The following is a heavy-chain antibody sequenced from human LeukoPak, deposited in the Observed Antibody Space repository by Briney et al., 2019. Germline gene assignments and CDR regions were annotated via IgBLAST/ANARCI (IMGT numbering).Heavy chain of an antibody. D-gene: IGHD2-2*01. V-gene: IGHV3-7*01. Sequence: GGSLRLSCEASGFTFNIHWMNWVRQAPGKGLEWLANIRPDGSEKVYVDSVRGRFTISRDNTKNSVYLQMNNLRSEDSAVYYCSGRSGFSSIYWGRRIRVTVSS. CDR3: SGRSGFSSIY. J-gene: IGHJ4*02. CDR1: GFTFNIHW. CDR2: IRPDGSEK.